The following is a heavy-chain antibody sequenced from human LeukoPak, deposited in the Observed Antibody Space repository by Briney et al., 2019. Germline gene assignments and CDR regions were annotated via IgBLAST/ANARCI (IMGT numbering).Heavy chain of an antibody. V-gene: IGHV4-59*01. D-gene: IGHD6-13*01. Sequence: SETLSLTCTVSGGSISSYYWSWIRQPPGKGLEWIGYFYCSGSTKYNPSLKSRVTISVDTSKNQFSLKLSSVTAADTAVYYCARGDIAAAPTSCFDPWGQGTLVTVSS. CDR1: GGSISSYY. J-gene: IGHJ5*02. CDR3: ARGDIAAAPTSCFDP. CDR2: FYCSGST.